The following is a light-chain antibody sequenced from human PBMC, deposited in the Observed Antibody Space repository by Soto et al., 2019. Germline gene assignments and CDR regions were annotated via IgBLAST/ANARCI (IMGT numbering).Light chain of an antibody. CDR1: QNIDMY. CDR2: GAS. J-gene: IGKJ1*01. CDR3: QHTFNSPPWT. V-gene: IGKV1-39*01. Sequence: DIHMTQSPSSLSASVGDTVTITCRASQNIDMYLNWYQQKPGKAPRVLISGASNLQSGVPSRFSGSGSGTDFPLTISSLQSEDFASYFCQHTFNSPPWTFGQGTKVEV.